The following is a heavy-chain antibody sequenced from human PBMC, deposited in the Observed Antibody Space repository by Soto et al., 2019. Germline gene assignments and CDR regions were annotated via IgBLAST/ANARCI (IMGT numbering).Heavy chain of an antibody. Sequence: EVQLVESGGGLVKPGGSLRLSCAASGFTFSSYSMNWVRQAPGKGLEWVSSISSSSSYIYYADSVKGRFTISRDNAKKPLYLQMNSLGAEDTAVYYWARDRLVRGGGYYYYYGMDVWGQGTTVTVSS. D-gene: IGHD3-10*01. J-gene: IGHJ6*02. CDR3: ARDRLVRGGGYYYYYGMDV. V-gene: IGHV3-21*01. CDR2: ISSSSSYI. CDR1: GFTFSSYS.